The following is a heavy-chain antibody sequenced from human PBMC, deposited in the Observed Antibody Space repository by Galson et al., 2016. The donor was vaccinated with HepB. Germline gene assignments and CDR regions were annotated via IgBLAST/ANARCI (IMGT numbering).Heavy chain of an antibody. Sequence: SETLSLTCTVSGGFIRSYYWSWIRQPPGKGLEWIGYIYYSGSANYNPSLMSRVTISVDSSKNQFSLKLSSVTAADAAVYFCARGASSSSYGSRRFDPWGQGILRTVSS. D-gene: IGHD6-6*01. CDR1: GGFIRSYY. J-gene: IGHJ5*02. CDR3: ARGASSSSYGSRRFDP. V-gene: IGHV4-59*01. CDR2: IYYSGSA.